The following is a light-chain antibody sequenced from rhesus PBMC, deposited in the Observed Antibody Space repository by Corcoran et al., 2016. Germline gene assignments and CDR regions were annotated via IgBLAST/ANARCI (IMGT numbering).Light chain of an antibody. CDR3: QQESNWSYS. CDR2: DAS. Sequence: EIVLTQSPATLSLSPGERATLSCRASQSVSSRLAWYQQKPGQAPRLLIYDASRRVTGIPDRVSGGVSGTDFTLTISSLEPDDVAVYFWQQESNWSYSVGQGTKVEIK. V-gene: IGKV3-17*02. J-gene: IGKJ2*01. CDR1: QSVSSR.